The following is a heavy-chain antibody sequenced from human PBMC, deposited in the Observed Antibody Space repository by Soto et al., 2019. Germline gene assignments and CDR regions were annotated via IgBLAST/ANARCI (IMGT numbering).Heavy chain of an antibody. D-gene: IGHD6-19*01. CDR2: INPNSGGT. V-gene: IGHV1-2*04. J-gene: IGHJ6*02. Sequence: ASVKVSCKASGYTFTGYYMHWVRQAPGQGLEWMGWINPNSGGTNYAQKFQGWVTMIRDKSTSTAYMELSSLRSEDTAVYYCARDRTRASPGIAVAGTYYGMDVWGQGTTVTAP. CDR1: GYTFTGYY. CDR3: ARDRTRASPGIAVAGTYYGMDV.